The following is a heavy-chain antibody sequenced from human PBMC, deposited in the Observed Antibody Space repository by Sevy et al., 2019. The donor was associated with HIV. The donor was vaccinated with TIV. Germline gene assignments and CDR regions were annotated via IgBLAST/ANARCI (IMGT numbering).Heavy chain of an antibody. J-gene: IGHJ1*01. V-gene: IGHV3-7*01. D-gene: IGHD3-10*01. CDR3: PRDVYYGSWKH. Sequence: GGSLRLSCAASGFTFSSYWMSWVRQAPGKGLEWVANIKQDGSETYYVDSVKGRFTISRDNAKDSLYLQMNSLRAEDTALYYCPRDVYYGSWKHWGQGTLVTVSS. CDR1: GFTFSSYW. CDR2: IKQDGSET.